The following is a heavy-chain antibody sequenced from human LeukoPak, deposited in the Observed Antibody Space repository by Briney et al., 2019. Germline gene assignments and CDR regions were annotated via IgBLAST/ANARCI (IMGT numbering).Heavy chain of an antibody. CDR2: IRSKANSYAT. D-gene: IGHD6-19*01. CDR1: GFTFSGSA. V-gene: IGHV3-73*01. Sequence: GGSLRLSCAASGFTFSGSAMHWVRQASGKGLEWVGRIRSKANSYATAYAASVKGRITISRDDSKNTAYLQMNSLKTEDTAVYYCARDSAHSSSWYGIAVAGTEDYYYGMDVWGQGTTVTVSS. CDR3: ARDSAHSSSWYGIAVAGTEDYYYGMDV. J-gene: IGHJ6*02.